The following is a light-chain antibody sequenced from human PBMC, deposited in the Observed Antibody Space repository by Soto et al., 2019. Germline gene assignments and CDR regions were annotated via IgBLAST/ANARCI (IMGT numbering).Light chain of an antibody. CDR1: QSLLHSSGYNY. Sequence: DIVMTQSPLSLPVTPGEPASISCRSSQSLLHSSGYNYLDWYVQKPGQSPQLLIYLGSNRASGVSDRFSGSGSGTDFTLKISRVEAEDVGVYYCMQSLQTPFTFGPGTKVDIK. V-gene: IGKV2-28*01. CDR3: MQSLQTPFT. J-gene: IGKJ3*01. CDR2: LGS.